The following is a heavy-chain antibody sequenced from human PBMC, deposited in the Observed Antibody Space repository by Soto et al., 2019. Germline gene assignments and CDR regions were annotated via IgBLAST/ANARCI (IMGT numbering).Heavy chain of an antibody. CDR3: ALNYYGLDV. J-gene: IGHJ6*02. CDR2: SRSELSGYTT. V-gene: IGHV3-72*01. Sequence: PGVSLRLSCAASGFRFNDVYMDWVRQAPGKGMEWVGRSRSELSGYTTQYAASVEGRFTISRHVSQISLFLQMNSLKIEDTATYYCALNYYGLDVLGQGTTVTVSS. CDR1: GFRFNDVY.